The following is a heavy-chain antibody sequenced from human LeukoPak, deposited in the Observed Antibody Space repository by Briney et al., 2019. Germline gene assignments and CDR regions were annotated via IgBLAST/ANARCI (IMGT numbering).Heavy chain of an antibody. Sequence: PGGSLRLSCAASGFTFSSYAMSWVRQAPGKGLEWVSAISGSGGSTYYADSVKGRFTISRDNSKSTLYLQMNSLRAEDTAVYYCAKAALGQWLPNNWFDPWGQGTLVTVSS. J-gene: IGHJ5*02. CDR1: GFTFSSYA. CDR2: ISGSGGST. D-gene: IGHD6-19*01. V-gene: IGHV3-23*01. CDR3: AKAALGQWLPNNWFDP.